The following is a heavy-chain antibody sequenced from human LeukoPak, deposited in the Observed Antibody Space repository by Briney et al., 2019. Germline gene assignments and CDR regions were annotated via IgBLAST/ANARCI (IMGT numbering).Heavy chain of an antibody. V-gene: IGHV3-74*01. Sequence: GGSLRLSCAASGFTFSSYWMHWVRQAPGKGLGWVSRINSDGSSKSYADSVKGRFTISRDNAKNTLYLQMNRLRAEDTAVYYCARSYYYDSSGYYPRPFDYWGQGTLVTVSS. CDR2: INSDGSSK. CDR1: GFTFSSYW. CDR3: ARSYYYDSSGYYPRPFDY. D-gene: IGHD3-22*01. J-gene: IGHJ4*02.